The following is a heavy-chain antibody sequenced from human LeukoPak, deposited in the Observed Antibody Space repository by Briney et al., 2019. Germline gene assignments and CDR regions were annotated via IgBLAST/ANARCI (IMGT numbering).Heavy chain of an antibody. Sequence: PSETLSLTCTVSGGSISSGDYYWSWIRQPPGKGLEWIGYIYYSGSTYYNPSLESRVTISVDTSKNQFSLKLSSVTAADTAVYYCAGEYCSSTSYYHYWGQGTLVTVSS. CDR1: GGSISSGDYY. CDR2: IYYSGST. J-gene: IGHJ4*02. D-gene: IGHD2-2*01. V-gene: IGHV4-30-4*08. CDR3: AGEYCSSTSYYHY.